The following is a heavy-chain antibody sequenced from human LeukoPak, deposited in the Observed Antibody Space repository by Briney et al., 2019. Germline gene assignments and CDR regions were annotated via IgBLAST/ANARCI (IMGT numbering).Heavy chain of an antibody. Sequence: SVKVSCKASVGTFSSYAISWVRQAPGQGLERVGRIIPIFGTANYAQKFQGRVTITTDESTSTAYMELSSLRSEDTAVYYCARDLTKYWYFDLWGRGTLVTVSS. J-gene: IGHJ2*01. CDR1: VGTFSSYA. V-gene: IGHV1-69*05. CDR3: ARDLTKYWYFDL. D-gene: IGHD1-14*01. CDR2: IIPIFGTA.